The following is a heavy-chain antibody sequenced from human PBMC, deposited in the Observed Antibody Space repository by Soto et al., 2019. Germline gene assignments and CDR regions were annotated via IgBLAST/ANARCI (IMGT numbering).Heavy chain of an antibody. CDR3: ARPEGGYGSGYSWFDP. CDR1: GDSFSNFY. CDR2: IHHTGST. V-gene: IGHV4-39*01. Sequence: QVHLQESGPGLVRPSETLSLTCTVSGDSFSNFYWSWIRQTPGEGLEWIGTIHHTGSTYYNPSLKSRVIISLDTSKNQFSLKLSSVTAADTALYYCARPEGGYGSGYSWFDPWGQGTRVTVSS. J-gene: IGHJ5*02. D-gene: IGHD5-12*01.